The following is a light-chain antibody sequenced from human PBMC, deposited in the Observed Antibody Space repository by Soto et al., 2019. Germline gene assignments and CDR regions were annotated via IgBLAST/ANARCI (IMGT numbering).Light chain of an antibody. CDR3: QHYNSYSH. Sequence: DIQMTQSPSSLSASVGDRVTITCRASQSISSYLNWYQQKPGKAPKLLIYAASSLQSGVPSRFSGTGSGTEFTLTISSLQPDDFATYYCQHYNSYSHFGQGTRLEIK. CDR2: AAS. V-gene: IGKV1-5*01. J-gene: IGKJ5*01. CDR1: QSISSY.